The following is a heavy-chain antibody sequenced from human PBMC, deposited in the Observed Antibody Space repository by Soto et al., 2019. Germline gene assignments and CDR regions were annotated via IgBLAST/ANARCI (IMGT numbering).Heavy chain of an antibody. V-gene: IGHV5-51*01. Sequence: PGESLKISCKGSGYSFTSYWIGWVRQMPGKGLEWMGIIYPGDSDTRYSPSFQGQVTISADKSISTAYLQWSSLKASDTAMYYCAILPAGGSGWYPLENWFDPWGQGTLVTVSS. D-gene: IGHD6-19*01. CDR3: AILPAGGSGWYPLENWFDP. CDR1: GYSFTSYW. CDR2: IYPGDSDT. J-gene: IGHJ5*02.